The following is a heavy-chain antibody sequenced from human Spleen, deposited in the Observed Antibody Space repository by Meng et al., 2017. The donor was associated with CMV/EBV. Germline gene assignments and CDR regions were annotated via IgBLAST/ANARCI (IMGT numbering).Heavy chain of an antibody. D-gene: IGHD3-3*01. Sequence: SETLSLTCTVSGYSISSGYYWGWIRQPPEKGLEWIGSIYHSGSTYYNPSLKSRVTISVDTSKNQFSLKLSSVTAADTAVYYCARGALEWFLWGQGTLVTVSS. CDR2: IYHSGST. J-gene: IGHJ4*02. V-gene: IGHV4-38-2*02. CDR3: ARGALEWFL. CDR1: GYSISSGYY.